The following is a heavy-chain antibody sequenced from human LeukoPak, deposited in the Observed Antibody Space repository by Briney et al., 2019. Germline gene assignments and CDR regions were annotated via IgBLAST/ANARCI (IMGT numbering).Heavy chain of an antibody. V-gene: IGHV3-20*04. CDR3: ARDHNWKDIVVVPAAIGHDY. Sequence: GGSLRLSCAASGFTFDDSVMSWVRQVPGKGLEWVSGINWNGGSTGYADSVKGRFTISRDNAKNSLYLQMNSLRAEDTAVYYCARDHNWKDIVVVPAAIGHDYWGQGTLVTVSS. CDR1: GFTFDDSV. CDR2: INWNGGST. J-gene: IGHJ4*02. D-gene: IGHD2-2*02.